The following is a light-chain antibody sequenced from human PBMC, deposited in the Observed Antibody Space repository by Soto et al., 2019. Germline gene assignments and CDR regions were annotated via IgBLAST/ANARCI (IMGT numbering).Light chain of an antibody. V-gene: IGKV3-20*01. CDR2: GAS. CDR1: QSVSSSY. Sequence: EIVLTQSPGTLSLSPGERATLSCRASQSVSSSYLAWYQKTPGQAPRLLSYGASSRATGIPDRFSGSGSGADFPPTNSRLEPEDFAVYYCQQYGSPPWTFGQGTKVEIK. J-gene: IGKJ1*01. CDR3: QQYGSPPWT.